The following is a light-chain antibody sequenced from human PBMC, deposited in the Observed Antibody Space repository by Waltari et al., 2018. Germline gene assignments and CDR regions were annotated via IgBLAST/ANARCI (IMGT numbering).Light chain of an antibody. V-gene: IGLV1-47*01. J-gene: IGLJ2*01. Sequence: QSVLTQPPSASGTPGQRVTISCSVSSSNIGSYYVNWYQQLPRTAPKLLIYKNNQRPSGVPDRFSGSKSGTSASLAISGLRSEDEADYYCAAWDDSLSGVLFGGGTKLTVL. CDR2: KNN. CDR3: AAWDDSLSGVL. CDR1: SSNIGSYY.